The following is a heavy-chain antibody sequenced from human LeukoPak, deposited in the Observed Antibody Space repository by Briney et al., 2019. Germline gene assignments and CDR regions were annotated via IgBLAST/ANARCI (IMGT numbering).Heavy chain of an antibody. CDR2: INPNSGGT. CDR3: ASFYGSGSYVDY. D-gene: IGHD3-10*01. CDR1: GYTFTGYY. J-gene: IGHJ4*02. Sequence: ASVKVSCKASGYTFTGYYMHWVRQAPGQGLDWMGRINPNSGGTNYAQKFQGRVTMTRDTSISTAYMELSRLRSDDTAVYYCASFYGSGSYVDYWGQGTLVTVSS. V-gene: IGHV1-2*06.